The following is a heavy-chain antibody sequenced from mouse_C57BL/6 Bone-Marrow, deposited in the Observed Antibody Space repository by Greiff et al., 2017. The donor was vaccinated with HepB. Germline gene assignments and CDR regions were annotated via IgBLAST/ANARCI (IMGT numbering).Heavy chain of an antibody. CDR1: GYTFTSYG. CDR2: IYIGNGYT. J-gene: IGHJ2*01. V-gene: IGHV1-58*01. CDR3: ARQLRLPPNYFDY. Sequence: VQLKESGAELVRPGSSVKMSCKTSGYTFTSYGINWVKQRPGQGLEWIGYIYIGNGYTEYNEKFKGKATLTSDTSSSTAYMQLSSLTSEDSAIYFCARQLRLPPNYFDYWGQGTTLTVSS. D-gene: IGHD3-2*02.